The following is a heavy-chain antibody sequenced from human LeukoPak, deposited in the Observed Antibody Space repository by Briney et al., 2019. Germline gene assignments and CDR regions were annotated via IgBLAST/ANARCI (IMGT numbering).Heavy chain of an antibody. CDR2: INHSGST. Sequence: SETLSLTCAVYGGSFSGYYWSWIRQPPGEGLEWIGEINHSGSTNYNPSLKSRVTISVDTSKNQFSLKLSSVPAADTAVYYCARDAPIRRRYYYGMDVWGQGTTVTVSS. V-gene: IGHV4-34*01. CDR1: GGSFSGYY. CDR3: ARDAPIRRRYYYGMDV. J-gene: IGHJ6*02.